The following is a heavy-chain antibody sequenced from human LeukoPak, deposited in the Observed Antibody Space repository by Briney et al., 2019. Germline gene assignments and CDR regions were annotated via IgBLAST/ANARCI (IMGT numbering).Heavy chain of an antibody. V-gene: IGHV1-8*01. Sequence: ASVKVSCKASGYTFTSYDINWVRQATGQGLEWMGWMNPNSGNTGYAQKFQGRVTMTRNTSISTAYMELSSLRSEDTAVYYCARRARYSSGPRSVADVWGQGTTVTVSS. CDR2: MNPNSGNT. CDR1: GYTFTSYD. D-gene: IGHD6-19*01. J-gene: IGHJ6*02. CDR3: ARRARYSSGPRSVADV.